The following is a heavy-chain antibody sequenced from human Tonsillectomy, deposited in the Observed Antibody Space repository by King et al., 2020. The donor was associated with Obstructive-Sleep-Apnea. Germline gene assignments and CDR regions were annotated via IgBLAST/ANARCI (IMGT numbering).Heavy chain of an antibody. CDR3: AKVEGPFYCGGDCAFFS. Sequence: VQLVESGGGVVQPGRSLRLSCAASGFTFSSYGMHWVRQAPGKGLEWVAVISYDGSNKYYADSVKGRFTISRDNSKNTLYLQMNSLRAEDTAVYYCAKVEGPFYCGGDCAFFSWGQGTLVTV. J-gene: IGHJ5*02. CDR1: GFTFSSYG. V-gene: IGHV3-30*18. D-gene: IGHD2-21*02. CDR2: ISYDGSNK.